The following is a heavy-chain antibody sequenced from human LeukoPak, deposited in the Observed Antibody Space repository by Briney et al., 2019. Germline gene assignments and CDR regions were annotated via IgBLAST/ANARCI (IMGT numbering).Heavy chain of an antibody. D-gene: IGHD1-26*01. Sequence: PGGSLRLSCAASGFSFSNYWMSWVRQAPGKGLEWVANIKQDGSEKYYVDSVKGLFTISRDNAKNSLYLQMNSLRAEDTAVYHCAKNHGSYYVFDYWGQGTLVTVSS. CDR3: AKNHGSYYVFDY. V-gene: IGHV3-7*01. J-gene: IGHJ4*02. CDR1: GFSFSNYW. CDR2: IKQDGSEK.